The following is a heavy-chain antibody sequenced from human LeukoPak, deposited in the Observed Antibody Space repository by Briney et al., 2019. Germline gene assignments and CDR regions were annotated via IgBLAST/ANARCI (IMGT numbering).Heavy chain of an antibody. V-gene: IGHV1-3*01. CDR1: GYTFTNYA. Sequence: GASVKVSCKASGYTFTNYAMHWVRQAPGQRLEWMGWINAGYDNTKYSQKFQGRVTITRDTSASTAYMELSSLRSEDTAVYYCARADGSYSPFDYWGQGALVTVSS. CDR2: INAGYDNT. J-gene: IGHJ4*02. D-gene: IGHD1-26*01. CDR3: ARADGSYSPFDY.